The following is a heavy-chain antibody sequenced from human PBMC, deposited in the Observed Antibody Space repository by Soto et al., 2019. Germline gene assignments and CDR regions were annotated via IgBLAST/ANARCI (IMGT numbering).Heavy chain of an antibody. CDR1: GFVFSSYG. Sequence: QEQLVESGGGVVQPWGSLRLSCSASGFVFSSYGMHWVRQTPGKGLEWVTFISNDGSSQHHGDSVKGRITVSRDNSKKTVYLEMSNVRAEDTAIYYCANDRWRLKGHFDSWDQGTLVTVSS. CDR3: ANDRWRLKGHFDS. V-gene: IGHV3-30*02. D-gene: IGHD6-13*01. CDR2: ISNDGSSQ. J-gene: IGHJ4*02.